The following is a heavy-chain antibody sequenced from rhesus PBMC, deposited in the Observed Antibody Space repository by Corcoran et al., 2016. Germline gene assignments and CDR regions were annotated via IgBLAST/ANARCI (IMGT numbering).Heavy chain of an antibody. D-gene: IGHD6-25*01. CDR3: ARVGGGSWMV. CDR1: GYSISSGYG. J-gene: IGHJ4*01. V-gene: IGHV4-127*01. Sequence: QVPLQESGPWLVKTSETLSLTCAVSGYSISSGYGWGWIRQPPGKGLEWIGQIYGCSGSTYYNPSLKSRVTVSKDTSKNQFSLKLSSVTAADTAVYYCARVGGGSWMVWGQGVLVTVSS. CDR2: IYGCSGST.